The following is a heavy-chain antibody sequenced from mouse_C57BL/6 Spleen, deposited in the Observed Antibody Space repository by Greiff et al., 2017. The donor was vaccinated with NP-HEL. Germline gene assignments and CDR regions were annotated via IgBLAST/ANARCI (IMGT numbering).Heavy chain of an antibody. Sequence: QVQLQQPGAELVKPGASVKLSCKASGYTFTSYWMHWVKQRPGQGLEWIGMIHPNSGSTNYNEKFKSKATLTVDKSSSTAYMQLSSLTSEDSAVYYCARTGYGSSPHFDYWGQGTTLTVSS. CDR1: GYTFTSYW. CDR3: ARTGYGSSPHFDY. D-gene: IGHD1-1*01. J-gene: IGHJ2*01. CDR2: IHPNSGST. V-gene: IGHV1-64*01.